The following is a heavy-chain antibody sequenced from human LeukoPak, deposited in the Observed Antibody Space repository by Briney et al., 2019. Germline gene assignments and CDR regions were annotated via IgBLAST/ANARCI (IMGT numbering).Heavy chain of an antibody. CDR3: ATALLGYCSSTSCYAYYYYGMDV. Sequence: GGSLRLSCAASGFTFSSYGMHWVRQAPGKGLEWVAVIWYDGSNKYYADSVKGRFTSRDNSKNTLYLQMNSLRAEDTAVYYCATALLGYCSSTSCYAYYYYGMDVWGQGTTVTVSS. D-gene: IGHD2-2*01. V-gene: IGHV3-33*01. CDR2: IWYDGSNK. J-gene: IGHJ6*02. CDR1: GFTFSSYG.